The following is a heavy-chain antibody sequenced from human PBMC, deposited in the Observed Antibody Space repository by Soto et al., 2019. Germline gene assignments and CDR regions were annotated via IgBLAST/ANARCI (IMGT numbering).Heavy chain of an antibody. D-gene: IGHD6-19*01. CDR3: ARDWGSSGWPN. CDR2: IYFTGST. J-gene: IGHJ4*02. V-gene: IGHV4-31*03. CDR1: GHSLSSGGYY. Sequence: SETLSLTCTVSGHSLSSGGYYWSWIRQHPGKGLEWVGYIYFTGSTLYNPSLKSRLAMSLDTSKNQFSLKLGSVTAADTAIYYCARDWGSSGWPNWGAGTLVTVSS.